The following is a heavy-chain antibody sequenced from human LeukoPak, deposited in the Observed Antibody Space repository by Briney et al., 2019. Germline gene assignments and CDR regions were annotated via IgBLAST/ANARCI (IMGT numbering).Heavy chain of an antibody. CDR1: GGSISSSSYY. V-gene: IGHV4-61*02. CDR3: AREDPRYGDYNY. D-gene: IGHD4-17*01. CDR2: IYSTGST. Sequence: SETLSLTCTVSGGSISSSSYYWSWIRQPAGKGLEWIGRIYSTGSTNYNPSLKSRVTISVDTSKNQFSLKLSSVTAADTAVYYCAREDPRYGDYNYWGQGTLVTVSS. J-gene: IGHJ4*02.